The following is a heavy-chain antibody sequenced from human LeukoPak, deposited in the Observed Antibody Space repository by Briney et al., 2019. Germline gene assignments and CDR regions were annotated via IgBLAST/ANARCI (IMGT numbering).Heavy chain of an antibody. CDR1: GYTFTDYY. J-gene: IGHJ3*02. D-gene: IGHD6-19*01. CDR3: ANMLIQSVAGNDAFDI. V-gene: IGHV1-18*04. CDR2: ISAYNGNT. Sequence: ASVKVSCKASGYTFTDYYMHWVRQAPGQGLEWMGWISAYNGNTNYAQKLQGRVTMTTDTSTSTAYMELRSLRSDDTAVYYCANMLIQSVAGNDAFDIWGQGTMVTVSS.